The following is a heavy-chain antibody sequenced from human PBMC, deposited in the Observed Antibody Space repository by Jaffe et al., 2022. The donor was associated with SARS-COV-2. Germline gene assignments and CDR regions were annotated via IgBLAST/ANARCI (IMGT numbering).Heavy chain of an antibody. J-gene: IGHJ4*02. V-gene: IGHV3-48*03. CDR2: IDSSGNTI. CDR3: AREGGNGYNFDY. CDR1: GFTFSSYE. Sequence: EVQLVESGGGLVQPGGSLRLSCAASGFTFSSYEMHWVRQAPGKGLEWVSYIDSSGNTIYYADSVRGRFTISRDNAKNSLYLQMNSLRAEDTAVYYCAREGGNGYNFDYWGQGTLVTVSS. D-gene: IGHD5-12*01.